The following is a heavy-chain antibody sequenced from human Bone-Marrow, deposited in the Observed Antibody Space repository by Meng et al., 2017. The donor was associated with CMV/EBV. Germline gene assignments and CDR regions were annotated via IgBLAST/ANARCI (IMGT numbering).Heavy chain of an antibody. D-gene: IGHD5-18*01. Sequence: GGSLRLSCAASGFTFSSYGMHWVRQAPGKGLEWVAFIRYDGSNKYYADSVKGRFTISRDNSKNTLYLQMNSLRAEDTAVYYCAKELHPYYYYGMDVWGQGTTVTVYS. CDR2: IRYDGSNK. CDR3: AKELHPYYYYGMDV. CDR1: GFTFSSYG. J-gene: IGHJ6*02. V-gene: IGHV3-30*02.